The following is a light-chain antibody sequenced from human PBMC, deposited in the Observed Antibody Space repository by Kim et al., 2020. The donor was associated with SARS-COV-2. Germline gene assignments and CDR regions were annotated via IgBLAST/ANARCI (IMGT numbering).Light chain of an antibody. CDR1: EDISFS. V-gene: IGKV1-33*01. J-gene: IGKJ2*01. CDR2: DAS. CDR3: QQYDTLPYT. Sequence: SASEGDRVTITCQASEDISFSLNWFQQKPGKAPKLLISDASTLEAGVTSRFSGSGSGTDFTFTISSLQPEDIATYYCQQYDTLPYTFGQGTKLEI.